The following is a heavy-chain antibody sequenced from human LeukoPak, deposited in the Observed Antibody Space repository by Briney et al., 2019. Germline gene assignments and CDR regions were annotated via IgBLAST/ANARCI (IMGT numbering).Heavy chain of an antibody. V-gene: IGHV3-23*01. CDR1: GFTFSSYA. Sequence: GGSLRLSCAASGFTFSSYAMSWVRQAPGKGLEWVSVISGSGGSRKYADSVKGRFTISRDNSRNTLDLQMSSLRVEDTAVYYCAKEVDSSGYYSEYWGQGTLVTVSS. CDR3: AKEVDSSGYYSEY. CDR2: ISGSGGSR. D-gene: IGHD3-22*01. J-gene: IGHJ4*02.